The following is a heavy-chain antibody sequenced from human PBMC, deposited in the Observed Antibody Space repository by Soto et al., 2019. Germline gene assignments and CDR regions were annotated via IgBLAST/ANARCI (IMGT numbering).Heavy chain of an antibody. CDR1: GGTFSSYA. D-gene: IGHD5-12*01. V-gene: IGHV1-69*12. Sequence: QVQLVQSGAEVKKPGSSVKVSCKASGGTFSSYAISWVRQAPGQGLEWMGGIIPIFGTANYAQKFQGRVKIPADESTSTAYMELSSLRSEDTAVYYCARERGGYSGYDPFDYWGQGTLVTVSS. J-gene: IGHJ4*02. CDR3: ARERGGYSGYDPFDY. CDR2: IIPIFGTA.